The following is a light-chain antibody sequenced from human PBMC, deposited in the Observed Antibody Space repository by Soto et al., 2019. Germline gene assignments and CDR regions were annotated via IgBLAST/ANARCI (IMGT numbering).Light chain of an antibody. CDR3: SSRTSSSTPVV. CDR1: SRDVGGYNY. V-gene: IGLV2-14*01. CDR2: DVS. Sequence: QSALTQPASVSGSPGQSITISCTGTSRDVGGYNYVSWYQQHPGNAPKLMIYDVSNRPSGVSNRFSGSKSGNTASLTISGLQAEDEADYYCSSRTSSSTPVVFGGGTKLTVL. J-gene: IGLJ2*01.